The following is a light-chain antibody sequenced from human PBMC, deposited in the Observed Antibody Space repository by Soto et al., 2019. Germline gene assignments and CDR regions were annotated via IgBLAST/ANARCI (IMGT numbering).Light chain of an antibody. V-gene: IGKV3-20*01. J-gene: IGKJ1*01. CDR3: QQYGSSPWT. Sequence: EIVLPQSPGTLSLSPGASATLSCRASQSVGTYLAWYQQKPGQAPRLLIYGASSRATGIPDRFSGSGSGTDFTLTISRLEPEDFAVYYCQQYGSSPWTVGQGTKVDIK. CDR1: QSVGTY. CDR2: GAS.